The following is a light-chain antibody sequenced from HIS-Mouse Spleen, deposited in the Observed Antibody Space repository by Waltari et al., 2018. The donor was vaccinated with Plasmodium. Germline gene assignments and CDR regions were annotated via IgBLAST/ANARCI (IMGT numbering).Light chain of an antibody. CDR2: GAS. Sequence: EIVMTQSPATLSVSPGERATLSCRASQSVSSNLAWYQQQRGQAPRLLIYGASTRATGIPARFSGSGSGTEFTLTISSLQSEDFAVYYCQQYNNWPAWTFGQGTKVEIK. J-gene: IGKJ1*01. V-gene: IGKV3-15*01. CDR1: QSVSSN. CDR3: QQYNNWPAWT.